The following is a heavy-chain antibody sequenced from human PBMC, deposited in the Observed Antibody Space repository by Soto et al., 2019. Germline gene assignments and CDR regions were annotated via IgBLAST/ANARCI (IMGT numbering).Heavy chain of an antibody. CDR2: INPSGGST. D-gene: IGHD3-9*01. J-gene: IGHJ4*02. CDR3: ARAGTSRYFDWSFDY. Sequence: QVQLVQSGAEVKKPGASVKVSCKASGYTFTSYYMHWVRQAPGQGLEWMGIINPSGGSTSYAQKFRGRVTMTRDTSTSTVYMELSSLRSEDTAVYYCARAGTSRYFDWSFDYWGQGTLVTVSS. V-gene: IGHV1-46*01. CDR1: GYTFTSYY.